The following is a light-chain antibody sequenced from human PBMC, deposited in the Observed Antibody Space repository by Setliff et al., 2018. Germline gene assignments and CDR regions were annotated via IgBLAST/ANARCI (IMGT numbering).Light chain of an antibody. CDR1: XXXXXXXXX. CDR3: LSYTNSDTVV. V-gene: IGLV2-14*01. CDR2: XVI. Sequence: QSALTQPASVSGPPGQSITISCTGTXXXXXXXXXXXXXXXXXXXXXXLXXXXVIKRPSGVSNRFSGSKSGNTASLTISGLQAEDEADYYCLSYTNSDTVVFGTGTKVTVL. J-gene: IGLJ1*01.